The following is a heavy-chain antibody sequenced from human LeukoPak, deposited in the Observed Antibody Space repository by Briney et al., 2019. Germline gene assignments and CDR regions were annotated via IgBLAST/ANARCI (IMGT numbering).Heavy chain of an antibody. D-gene: IGHD2/OR15-2a*01. Sequence: GGSLRLSCAASGFTFSHYWMHWVRQAPGKGLEWVSFIFTSGTYIYYTDSVKGRFTISRDNARNSLYLQMDNLRAEDTGVYYCARDFYDGFALDYWGQGTLVTVSS. CDR1: GFTFSHYW. J-gene: IGHJ4*02. CDR3: ARDFYDGFALDY. CDR2: IFTSGTYI. V-gene: IGHV3-21*03.